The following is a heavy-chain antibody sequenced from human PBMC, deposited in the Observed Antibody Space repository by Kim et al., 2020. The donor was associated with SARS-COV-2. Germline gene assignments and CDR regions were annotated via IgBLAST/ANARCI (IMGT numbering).Heavy chain of an antibody. CDR3: AMLDSSVYYKEYYFDY. D-gene: IGHD3-22*01. Sequence: ASVKVSCKVSGYTLTELSMHWVRQAPGKGLEWMGGFDPEDGETIYAQKFQGRVTMTEDTSTDTAYMELSSLRSEDTAVYYCAMLDSSVYYKEYYFDYWGQGTLVTVSS. J-gene: IGHJ4*02. V-gene: IGHV1-24*01. CDR2: FDPEDGET. CDR1: GYTLTELS.